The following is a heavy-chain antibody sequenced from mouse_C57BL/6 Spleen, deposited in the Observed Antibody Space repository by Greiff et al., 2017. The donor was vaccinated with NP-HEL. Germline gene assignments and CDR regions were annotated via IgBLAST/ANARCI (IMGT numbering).Heavy chain of an antibody. Sequence: QVQLQQPGAELVMPGASVKLSCKASGYTFTSYWMHWVKQRPGQCLEWIGEIDPSDSYTNYNQKFKGKSTLTVDKSSSTAYVQLSSLTSEDSAVYYCARGGGNLYAMDYWGQGTSVTVSS. CDR1: GYTFTSYW. CDR3: ARGGGNLYAMDY. CDR2: IDPSDSYT. D-gene: IGHD1-1*02. J-gene: IGHJ4*01. V-gene: IGHV1-69*01.